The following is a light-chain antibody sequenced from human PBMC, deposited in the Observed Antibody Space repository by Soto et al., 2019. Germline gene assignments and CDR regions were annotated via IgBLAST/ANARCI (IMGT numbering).Light chain of an antibody. V-gene: IGKV3-11*01. CDR1: QSVSSY. Sequence: EIVLTQSPATLSLSPGERATLSCRASQSVSSYLAWYQQKPGKAPRLLIYDASNRATGIPARLSGSGSGTDFTLTISSLKHEDFAVYYCQQRGTFGQGTKVEIK. CDR3: QQRGT. CDR2: DAS. J-gene: IGKJ1*01.